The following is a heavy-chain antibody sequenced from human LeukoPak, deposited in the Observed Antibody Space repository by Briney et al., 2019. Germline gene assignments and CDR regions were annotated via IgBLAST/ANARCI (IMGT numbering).Heavy chain of an antibody. CDR2: INPNSGGT. CDR1: GYTFTGYY. CDR3: ARGQHIVVVTANNWFDP. D-gene: IGHD2-21*02. V-gene: IGHV1-2*02. J-gene: IGHJ5*02. Sequence: ASVKVSCKASGYTFTGYYMHWVRQAPGQGLEWMGWINPNSGGTNYAQKFQGRVTMTRDTSISTAYMELSRLRSDDTAVYYCARGQHIVVVTANNWFDPWGQGTLVTVSS.